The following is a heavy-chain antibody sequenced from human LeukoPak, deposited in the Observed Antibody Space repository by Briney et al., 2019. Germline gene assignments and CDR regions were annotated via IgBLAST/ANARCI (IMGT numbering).Heavy chain of an antibody. CDR3: ASSPTTIFGVVIPRYFDY. D-gene: IGHD3-3*01. CDR1: GGTFSSYA. Sequence: SVKVSCKASGGTFSSYAISWVRQAPGQGLEWMGGIIPIFGTATYAQKFQGRVTITTDESTSTAYMELSSLRSEDTAVYYCASSPTTIFGVVIPRYFDYWGQGTLVTVSS. CDR2: IIPIFGTA. J-gene: IGHJ4*02. V-gene: IGHV1-69*05.